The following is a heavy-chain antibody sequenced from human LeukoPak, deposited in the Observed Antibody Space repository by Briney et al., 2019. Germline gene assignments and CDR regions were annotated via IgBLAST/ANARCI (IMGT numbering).Heavy chain of an antibody. CDR2: ISSSDRTI. D-gene: IGHD3-3*01. J-gene: IGHJ6*03. CDR3: ARYDFWSGDHDYMDV. CDR1: GFTFSDYY. Sequence: GGSLRLSCAASGFTFSDYYMSWIRQTPGKGLEWISYISSSDRTIFYADSVKGRFTISRDNAKNSLYLQKNSLRAEDTAVYYCARYDFWSGDHDYMDVWGKGTTVTVSS. V-gene: IGHV3-11*04.